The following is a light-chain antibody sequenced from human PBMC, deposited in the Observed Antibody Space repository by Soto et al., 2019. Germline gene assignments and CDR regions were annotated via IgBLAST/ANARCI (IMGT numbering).Light chain of an antibody. CDR2: GAS. Sequence: ETVMTQSPATLSVSPGERATLSCRASQSVNSNLAWYQQKLGQAPRVLIYGASTRATGIPARFSGSGSGTEFILTISSLQSEDFALYYCQEYNTWPWTFGQGTKEEIK. V-gene: IGKV3-15*01. CDR3: QEYNTWPWT. CDR1: QSVNSN. J-gene: IGKJ1*01.